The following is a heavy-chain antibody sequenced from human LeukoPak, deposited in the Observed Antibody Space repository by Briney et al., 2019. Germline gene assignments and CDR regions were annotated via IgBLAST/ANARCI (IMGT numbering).Heavy chain of an antibody. J-gene: IGHJ6*03. CDR2: INSDGSST. CDR1: GFTFSSYW. D-gene: IGHD5-12*01. Sequence: GGFLRLSCAASGFTFSSYWMHWVRQAPGKGLVWVSRINSDGSSTSYADSVKGRFTISRDNAKNTLYLQMNSLRAEDTAVYYCARDVDVDYMDVWGKGTTVTVSS. V-gene: IGHV3-74*01. CDR3: ARDVDVDYMDV.